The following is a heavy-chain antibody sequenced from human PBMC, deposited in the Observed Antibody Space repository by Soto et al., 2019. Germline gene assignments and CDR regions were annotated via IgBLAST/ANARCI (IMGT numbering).Heavy chain of an antibody. J-gene: IGHJ4*02. D-gene: IGHD3-10*01. CDR2: VYHTGST. CDR1: GDSMSRGDYY. CDR3: ARENNVLPGGYFDY. Sequence: SETLSLTCTVSGDSMSRGDYYWSWIRLPPGKGLEWIGFVYHTGSTYYSPSLKGRVDISVDTSKNQFSLKLSSVTAADTAVYYCARENNVLPGGYFDYWGQGTLVTVSS. V-gene: IGHV4-30-4*01.